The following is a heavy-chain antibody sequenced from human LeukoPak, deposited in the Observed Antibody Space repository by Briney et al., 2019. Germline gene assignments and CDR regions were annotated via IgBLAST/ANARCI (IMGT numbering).Heavy chain of an antibody. CDR1: GFTFSSYS. V-gene: IGHV3-48*01. J-gene: IGHJ5*01. Sequence: GGSLRLSCAASGFTFSSYSMNWVRQAPGKGLEWVSYISSSSSTIYYADSVKGRFTISRDNAKNSLYLQVNSLRPEDTAVYFCAKDDAWIRFASWGQGILVTVSS. CDR2: ISSSSSTI. CDR3: AKDDAWIRFAS. D-gene: IGHD5-12*01.